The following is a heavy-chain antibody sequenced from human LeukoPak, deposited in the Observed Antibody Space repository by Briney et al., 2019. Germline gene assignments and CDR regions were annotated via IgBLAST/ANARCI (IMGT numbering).Heavy chain of an antibody. V-gene: IGHV3-9*03. CDR3: AKDTGRNYYYYMAV. J-gene: IGHJ6*03. CDR1: GFTFDDYA. CDR2: ISWNSGYI. Sequence: GRSLRLSCTASGFTFDDYAMHWVRHAPGKGLEWVSGISWNSGYIAYADSVNGRFNIPRDNANNSLYLQMNSLRPEDMALQYCAKDTGRNYYYYMAVWGKGTTVTVSS.